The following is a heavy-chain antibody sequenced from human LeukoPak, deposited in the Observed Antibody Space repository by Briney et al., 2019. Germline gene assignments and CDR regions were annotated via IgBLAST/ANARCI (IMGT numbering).Heavy chain of an antibody. CDR3: ARDYCSGGSCYLGRLDY. D-gene: IGHD2-15*01. V-gene: IGHV3-30*04. CDR1: GFTFSSYA. CDR2: ISYDGSNK. Sequence: GGSLRLSCAASGFTFSSYAMHWVRQAPGKGLEWMAVISYDGSNKYYADSVKGRFTISRDNSKNTLYLQMNSLRAEDTAVYYCARDYCSGGSCYLGRLDYWGQGTLVTVSS. J-gene: IGHJ4*02.